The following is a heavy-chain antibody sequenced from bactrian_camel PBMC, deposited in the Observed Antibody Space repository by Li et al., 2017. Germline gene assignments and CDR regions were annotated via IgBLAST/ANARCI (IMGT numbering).Heavy chain of an antibody. Sequence: HVQLVESGGGSVQAGGSLRLSCAVSGYRFTYSWCVMGWYRQAPGKERELVSTISGGITYYVDSVKGRFTTSRDVAKDLLYLQMDTLKPEDTAMYYCAAALFSGGHYSASYKYWGQGTQVTVS. CDR1: GYRFTYSWCV. J-gene: IGHJ4*01. CDR3: AAALFSGGHYSASYKY. D-gene: IGHD2*01. CDR2: ISGGIT. V-gene: IGHV3S55*01.